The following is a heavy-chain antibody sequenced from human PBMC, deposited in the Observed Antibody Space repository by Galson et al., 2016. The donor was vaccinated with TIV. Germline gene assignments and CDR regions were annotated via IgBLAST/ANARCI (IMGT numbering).Heavy chain of an antibody. CDR1: GGSISNGDYY. V-gene: IGHV4-30-4*01. J-gene: IGHJ3*02. D-gene: IGHD3-22*01. CDR3: ARDAGPYYHAVDI. Sequence: TLSLTCVVIGGSISNGDYYWTWIRQPPGKGLEWIGYIYYSGTTNLNPSLRSRLDMSVDRSKNRFSLSLSSLTAADTAVYYCARDAGPYYHAVDIWGRGAMVTVSS. CDR2: IYYSGTT.